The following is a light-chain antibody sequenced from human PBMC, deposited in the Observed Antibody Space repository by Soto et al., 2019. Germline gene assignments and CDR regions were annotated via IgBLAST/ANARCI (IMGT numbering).Light chain of an antibody. J-gene: IGLJ2*01. V-gene: IGLV1-44*01. Sequence: QSVLTQPTSASGTPGQRVTISCSGSSSNIGSKTVNWYQQLPGTAPKLLIYSDYRRPSGVPDRFSGSKSGTSASLAISGLQSEDEADYYCAAWDDSLNGVVFGGGTKVTVL. CDR1: SSNIGSKT. CDR3: AAWDDSLNGVV. CDR2: SDY.